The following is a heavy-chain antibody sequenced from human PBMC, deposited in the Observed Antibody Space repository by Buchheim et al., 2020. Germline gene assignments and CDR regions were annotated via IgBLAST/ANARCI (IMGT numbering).Heavy chain of an antibody. J-gene: IGHJ4*02. Sequence: QVQLVESGGGVVQPGRSLRLSCAASGFTFSSYGMHWVRQAPGKGLEWVAVIWYDGSNKYYADSVKGRFTISRDNSKNTLYLQMNSLRAEDTAVYYCARGGQYYDILTGYYDGEAYPSSYYEQYYFDYWGQGTL. CDR1: GFTFSSYG. V-gene: IGHV3-33*01. CDR3: ARGGQYYDILTGYYDGEAYPSSYYEQYYFDY. D-gene: IGHD3-9*01. CDR2: IWYDGSNK.